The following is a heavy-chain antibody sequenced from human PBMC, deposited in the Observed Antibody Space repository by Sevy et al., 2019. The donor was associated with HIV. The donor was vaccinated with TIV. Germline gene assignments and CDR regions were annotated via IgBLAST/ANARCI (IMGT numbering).Heavy chain of an antibody. CDR3: ARDVQNRTPYYYYGMDV. Sequence: ASVKVSCKASGYTFTSYGISWVRQAPGQGLEWMGWISAYNGNTNYAQKLQGRVTMTTDTSTRTAYMELRSLRSDDTAVYYCARDVQNRTPYYYYGMDVWGQGTTVTVSS. CDR1: GYTFTSYG. D-gene: IGHD1-1*01. V-gene: IGHV1-18*01. CDR2: ISAYNGNT. J-gene: IGHJ6*02.